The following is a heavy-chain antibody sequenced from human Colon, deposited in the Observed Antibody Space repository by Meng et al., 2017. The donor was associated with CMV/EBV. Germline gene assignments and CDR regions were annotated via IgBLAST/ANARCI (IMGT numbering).Heavy chain of an antibody. D-gene: IGHD6-19*01. CDR3: ARGYTSGCRDY. J-gene: IGHJ4*02. Sequence: SCKASGFTFNTYRIPWMRPAPGPRIEWMGWVNTGNGNTKYSRNFQGRVTITRDSSATTTYMELNSLTSEDAAVYYCARGYTSGCRDYWGQGTLVTVSS. V-gene: IGHV1-3*04. CDR1: GFTFNTYR. CDR2: VNTGNGNT.